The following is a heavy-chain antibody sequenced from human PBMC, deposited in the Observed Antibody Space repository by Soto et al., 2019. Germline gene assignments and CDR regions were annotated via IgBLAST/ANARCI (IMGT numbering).Heavy chain of an antibody. V-gene: IGHV1-8*01. CDR1: GYTFTSDD. CDR2: RNPNSGNT. J-gene: IGHJ4*01. D-gene: IGHD4-17*01. CDR3: ARTPPRTTATAYYFDY. Sequence: ASVKVSCKASGYTFTSDDINWVRQATGQGFEYLGWRNPNSGNTGYVKKFQGRVTITADESTSTAYMELSSLTSEDTAVYYCARTPPRTTATAYYFDYWG.